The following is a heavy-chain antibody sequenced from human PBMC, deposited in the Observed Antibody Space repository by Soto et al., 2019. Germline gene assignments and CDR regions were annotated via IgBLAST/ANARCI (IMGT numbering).Heavy chain of an antibody. CDR1: GFTFSSYA. Sequence: PGGSVRLSCAASGFTFSSYAMSWVRQAPGKGLEWVSAISGSGGSTYYADSVKGRFTISRDNSKNTLYLQMNSPRAEDTAVYYCAKDFTYSGSYWVHWGQGTLVTVSS. CDR2: ISGSGGST. D-gene: IGHD1-26*01. CDR3: AKDFTYSGSYWVH. J-gene: IGHJ4*02. V-gene: IGHV3-23*01.